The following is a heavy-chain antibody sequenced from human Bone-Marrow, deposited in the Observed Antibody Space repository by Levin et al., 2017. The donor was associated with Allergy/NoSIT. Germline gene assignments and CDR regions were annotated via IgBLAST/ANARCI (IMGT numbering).Heavy chain of an antibody. D-gene: IGHD1-14*01. CDR2: ISGSGTST. J-gene: IGHJ4*02. CDR1: GFPLSSYA. Sequence: PGGSLRLSCAASGFPLSSYAMSWVRQAPGKGLEWLALISGSGTSTYYADSVKGRFTISRDNSKNTLFLQLSCLGAADTAVYYCAKDPTVYPDDYFDSWGQGTLVTVSS. V-gene: IGHV3-23*01. CDR3: AKDPTVYPDDYFDS.